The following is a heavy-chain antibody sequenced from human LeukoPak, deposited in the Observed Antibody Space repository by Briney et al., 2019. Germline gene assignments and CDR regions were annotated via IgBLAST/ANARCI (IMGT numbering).Heavy chain of an antibody. D-gene: IGHD3-10*01. Sequence: PGGSLRLSCTASGFTSGDYAMSWFRQAPGKGLEWVGFIRSKAYGGTTEYAASVKGRFTISRDDSKSIAYLQVNSLKTEDTAVYYCTGSFGELSFFAHWGQGTLVTVSS. V-gene: IGHV3-49*03. J-gene: IGHJ4*02. CDR1: GFTSGDYA. CDR2: IRSKAYGGTT. CDR3: TGSFGELSFFAH.